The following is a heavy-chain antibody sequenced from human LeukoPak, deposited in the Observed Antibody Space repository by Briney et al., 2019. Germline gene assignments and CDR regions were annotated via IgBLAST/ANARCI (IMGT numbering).Heavy chain of an antibody. D-gene: IGHD5-12*01. Sequence: SETLSLTCTVSGGSISSYYWGWIRQPPGKGLEWIGEINHSGSTNYNPSLKSRVTISVDTSKNQFSLKLSSVTAADTAVYYCASVTDGGYDYGFDYWGQGTLVTVSS. J-gene: IGHJ4*02. CDR1: GGSISSYY. CDR3: ASVTDGGYDYGFDY. CDR2: INHSGST. V-gene: IGHV4-34*01.